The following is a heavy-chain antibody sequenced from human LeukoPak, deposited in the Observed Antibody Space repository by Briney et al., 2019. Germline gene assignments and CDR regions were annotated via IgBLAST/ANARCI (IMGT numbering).Heavy chain of an antibody. V-gene: IGHV4-39*07. CDR3: ASSRKNTVVTPYYYGMDV. Sequence: SETLSLTCTVSGGSISSSSYYWGWIRQPPGKGLEWIGSIYYSGSTYYNPSLKSRVTISVDTSKNQFSLKLSSVTAADTAVYYCASSRKNTVVTPYYYGMDVWGQGTTVTVSS. CDR2: IYYSGST. D-gene: IGHD2-21*02. CDR1: GGSISSSSYY. J-gene: IGHJ6*02.